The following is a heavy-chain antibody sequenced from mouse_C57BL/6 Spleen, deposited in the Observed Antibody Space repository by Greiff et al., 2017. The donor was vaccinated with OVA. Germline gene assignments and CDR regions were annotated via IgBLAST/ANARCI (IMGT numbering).Heavy chain of an antibody. CDR3: ARSEDGYSYFDY. V-gene: IGHV1-42*01. D-gene: IGHD2-3*01. J-gene: IGHJ2*01. CDR2: INPSTGGT. CDR1: GYSFTGYY. Sequence: VQLKESGPELVKPGASVKISCKASGYSFTGYYMNWVKQSPEKSLEWIGEINPSTGGTTYNQKFKANATLTVDKSSSTAYMQLKSLTSEDSASYYCARSEDGYSYFDYWGQGTTLTVSS.